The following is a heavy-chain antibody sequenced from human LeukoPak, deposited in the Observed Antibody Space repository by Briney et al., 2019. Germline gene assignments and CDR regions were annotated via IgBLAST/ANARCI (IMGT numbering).Heavy chain of an antibody. CDR3: ARGIRTLPLGTFDP. CDR1: GYTFTGYY. D-gene: IGHD1-14*01. J-gene: IGHJ5*02. V-gene: IGHV1-2*02. CDR2: INPNSGGT. Sequence: ASVKVSCKASGYTFTGYYMHWVRPAPGQGLEWMGWINPNSGGTNYAQKFQGRVTMTRDTSISTAYMELSRLRSDDTAVYYCARGIRTLPLGTFDPWAREPWSPSPQ.